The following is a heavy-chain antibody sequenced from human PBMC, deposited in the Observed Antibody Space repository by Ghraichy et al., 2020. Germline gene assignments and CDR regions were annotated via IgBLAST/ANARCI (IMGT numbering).Heavy chain of an antibody. V-gene: IGHV4-34*01. D-gene: IGHD3-3*01. CDR3: AGITIFGVDPRPYYYGMDV. CDR1: GGSFSGYY. J-gene: IGHJ6*02. Sequence: SETLSLTCAVYGGSFSGYYWSWIRQPPGKGLEWIGEINHSGSTNYNPSLKSRVTISVDTSKNQFSLKLSSVTAADTAVYYCAGITIFGVDPRPYYYGMDVWGQGTTVTVSS. CDR2: INHSGST.